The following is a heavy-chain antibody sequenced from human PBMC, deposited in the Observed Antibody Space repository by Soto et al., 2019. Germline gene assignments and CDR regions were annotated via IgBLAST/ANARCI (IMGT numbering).Heavy chain of an antibody. Sequence: TSETLSLTCTVSGGSISSSSSYWGWIRQPPGKGLEWVGSIYYLGNTYYNPSLGSRVTISVDTSKNQFSLKLRSVTAADTAVFYFAGLFPYESSVYHLNYWGQGALVTVPS. D-gene: IGHD3-22*01. CDR3: AGLFPYESSVYHLNY. V-gene: IGHV4-39*01. CDR2: IYYLGNT. J-gene: IGHJ4*02. CDR1: GGSISSSSSY.